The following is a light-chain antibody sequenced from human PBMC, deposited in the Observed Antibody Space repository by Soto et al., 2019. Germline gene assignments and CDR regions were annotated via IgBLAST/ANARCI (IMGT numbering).Light chain of an antibody. J-gene: IGKJ1*01. CDR2: HAS. CDR1: QSVSRY. V-gene: IGKV3-11*01. Sequence: EIVLTQSPATLSLSPGDRATLSCRASQSVSRYLAWYQQKPGKAPRLLIYHASNKATGIPARFSGSGSGTDFTLTISSLEPEDFEIYYCQHHSNWLWTFGQGTKVESK. CDR3: QHHSNWLWT.